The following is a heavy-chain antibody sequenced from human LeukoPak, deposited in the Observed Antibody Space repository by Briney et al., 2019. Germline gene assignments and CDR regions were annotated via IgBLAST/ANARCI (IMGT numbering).Heavy chain of an antibody. CDR3: ARGRGRTSYGSGSYYNSPSPYMDV. D-gene: IGHD3-10*01. V-gene: IGHV4-34*01. J-gene: IGHJ6*03. CDR2: INHSGST. Sequence: SETLSLTCAVYGGSFSDYYWSWIRQPPGKGLEWIGEINHSGSTNYNPSLKSRVTISVDTSKNQFSLKLSSVTAADTAVYYCARGRGRTSYGSGSYYNSPSPYMDVWGKGTTVTVSS. CDR1: GGSFSDYY.